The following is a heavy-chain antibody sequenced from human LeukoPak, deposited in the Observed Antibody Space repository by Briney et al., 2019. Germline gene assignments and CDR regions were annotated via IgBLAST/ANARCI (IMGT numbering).Heavy chain of an antibody. D-gene: IGHD5-24*01. V-gene: IGHV1-69*05. CDR3: VRAGGRDGYNSPFDY. Sequence: SVKVSCKASGGTYSSYAISWVRQAPGQGLEWMGRIIPIFGTANYAQKFQGRVTITTDESTSTAYMELSSLRSEDTAVYYCVRAGGRDGYNSPFDYWGQGTLVTVSS. CDR2: IIPIFGTA. J-gene: IGHJ4*02. CDR1: GGTYSSYA.